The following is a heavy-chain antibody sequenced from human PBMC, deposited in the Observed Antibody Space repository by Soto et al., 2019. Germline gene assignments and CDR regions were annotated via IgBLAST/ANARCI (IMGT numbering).Heavy chain of an antibody. J-gene: IGHJ5*02. D-gene: IGHD3-22*01. CDR3: ARGVNYYDSSGSSWFDP. Sequence: SETLSLTCTVPGGSISSSSYYWGWIRQPPGKGLEWIGSIYYSGSTYYNPSLKSRVTISVDTSKNQFSLKLSSVTAADTAVYYCARGVNYYDSSGSSWFDPWGQGALVTVSS. V-gene: IGHV4-39*01. CDR2: IYYSGST. CDR1: GGSISSSSYY.